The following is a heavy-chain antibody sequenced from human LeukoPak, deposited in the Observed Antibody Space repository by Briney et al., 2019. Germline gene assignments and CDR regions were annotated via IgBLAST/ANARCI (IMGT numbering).Heavy chain of an antibody. J-gene: IGHJ4*02. V-gene: IGHV3-7*01. CDR3: ARASENGFDY. CDR1: GFTFSSYW. Sequence: GGSLRLSCAPSGFTFSSYWMSWVREAPGKGVERVANIKQAGSEKYYVDSAKGRFTISRDNAKNSRYLQMNSLRAEDTAVYDCARASENGFDYWGQGTLVTVSS. D-gene: IGHD2-8*01. CDR2: IKQAGSEK.